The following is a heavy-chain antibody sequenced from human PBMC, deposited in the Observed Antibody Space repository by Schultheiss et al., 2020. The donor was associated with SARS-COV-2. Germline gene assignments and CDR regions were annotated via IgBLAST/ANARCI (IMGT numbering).Heavy chain of an antibody. V-gene: IGHV3-7*01. CDR2: IKQDGSEK. J-gene: IGHJ4*02. Sequence: GGSLRLSCAASGFTFDDYAMHWVRQAPGKGLEWVANIKQDGSEKYYVDSVKGRFTISRDNAKNSLYLQMNSLRAEDTAVYYCARVLWGYVGVFDYWGQGTLVTVSS. CDR1: GFTFDDYA. CDR3: ARVLWGYVGVFDY. D-gene: IGHD2-8*01.